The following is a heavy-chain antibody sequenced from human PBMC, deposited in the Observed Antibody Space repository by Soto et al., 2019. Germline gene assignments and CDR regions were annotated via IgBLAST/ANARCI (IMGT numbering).Heavy chain of an antibody. CDR3: VRHVGYNYGHTDY. J-gene: IGHJ4*02. V-gene: IGHV4-39*01. D-gene: IGHD5-18*01. CDR2: TYHSGST. CDR1: GASVSRSGSY. Sequence: SETLSVTCTVSGASVSRSGSYWDWIRQPPGKGLEWIGSTYHSGSTYYNPSLKSRVTISVDTSKNRFSLKLSSVTAADTAVYYCVRHVGYNYGHTDYWGQGTLVTVS.